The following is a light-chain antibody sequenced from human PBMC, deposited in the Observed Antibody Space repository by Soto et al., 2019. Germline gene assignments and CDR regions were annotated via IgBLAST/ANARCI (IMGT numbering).Light chain of an antibody. CDR1: QSVSSSY. CDR3: QQYGSSPIT. CDR2: GAS. V-gene: IGKV3-20*01. J-gene: IGKJ5*01. Sequence: EIVLTQSPGTLSLSPGERATLSCRASQSVSSSYLAWYQQKPGQAPRPLIHGASSRATGIPDRFSGSGSGTDFTLTISRLEPEDFAVYYCQQYGSSPITFGQGTRLEN.